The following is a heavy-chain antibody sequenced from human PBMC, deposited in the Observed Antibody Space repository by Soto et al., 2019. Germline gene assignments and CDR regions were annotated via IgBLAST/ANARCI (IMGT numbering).Heavy chain of an antibody. D-gene: IGHD3-10*01. CDR1: GYSFTSYW. CDR3: ARTNSVLLWLGRAPPRGMDV. Sequence: GESLKISCKGSGYSFTSYWISWVRQMPGKGLEWMGRIDPSDSYTNYSPSFQGHVTISADKSISTAYLQWSSLKASDTAMYYCARTNSVLLWLGRAPPRGMDVSGPGTTLTVSS. V-gene: IGHV5-10-1*01. CDR2: IDPSDSYT. J-gene: IGHJ6*02.